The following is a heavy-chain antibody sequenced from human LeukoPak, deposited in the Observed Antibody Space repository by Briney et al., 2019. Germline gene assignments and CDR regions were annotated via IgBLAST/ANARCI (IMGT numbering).Heavy chain of an antibody. Sequence: PGGSLRLSCAASGFTFSSYSMNWVRQAPGKGLEWVSGINWNGGSTGYADSVKGRFTISRDNAKNSLCLQMNSLRAEDTALYYCARVMITFGGVIVPFDYWGQGTLVTVSS. V-gene: IGHV3-20*04. CDR2: INWNGGST. D-gene: IGHD3-16*02. J-gene: IGHJ4*02. CDR3: ARVMITFGGVIVPFDY. CDR1: GFTFSSYS.